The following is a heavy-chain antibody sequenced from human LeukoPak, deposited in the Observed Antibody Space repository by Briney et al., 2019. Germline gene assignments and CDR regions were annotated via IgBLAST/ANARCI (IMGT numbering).Heavy chain of an antibody. J-gene: IGHJ4*02. V-gene: IGHV3-48*01. CDR2: ISSSSSTI. CDR1: GFTFSSYS. Sequence: GGSLRLSCVVSGFTFSSYSMNWVRQAPGKGLEWVSYISSSSSTIYYADSVKGRFTISRDNAKNSLYLQMNSLRAEDTAVYYCARDYYFDYWGQGTLVTVSS. CDR3: ARDYYFDY.